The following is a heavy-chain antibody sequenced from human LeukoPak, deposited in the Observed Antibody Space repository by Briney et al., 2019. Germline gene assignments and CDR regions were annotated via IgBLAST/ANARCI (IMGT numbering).Heavy chain of an antibody. D-gene: IGHD5-24*01. CDR3: AKDAYRMATPY. Sequence: GGSLRLSCAASGFTFSISWMHWVRQVPGKGLEWVARIDSDDSRTIYADSVKGRFTISRDDAKNTLYLQMNSLRAEDTGVYYCAKDAYRMATPYWGQGTLVTVSS. V-gene: IGHV3-74*01. CDR1: GFTFSISW. CDR2: IDSDDSRT. J-gene: IGHJ4*02.